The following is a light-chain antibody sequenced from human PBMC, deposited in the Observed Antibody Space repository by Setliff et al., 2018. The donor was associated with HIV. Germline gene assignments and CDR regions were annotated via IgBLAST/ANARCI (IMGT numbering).Light chain of an antibody. J-gene: IGLJ3*02. CDR3: SSYTSRSSVV. CDR2: DVT. CDR1: SSDVGGYNY. Sequence: QSALTQPASVSGSPGQSITISCTGTSSDVGGYNYVSWYQQQPGKVPKLMIYDVTKRPSGVSNRFSGSKSGNTASLTISGLHAEDEADYYCSSYTSRSSVVVGGGTKVTVL. V-gene: IGLV2-14*03.